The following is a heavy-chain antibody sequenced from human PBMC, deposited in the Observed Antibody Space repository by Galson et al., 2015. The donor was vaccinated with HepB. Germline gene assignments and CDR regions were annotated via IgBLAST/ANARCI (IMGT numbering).Heavy chain of an antibody. CDR3: ARDQPNTGDYYFDY. CDR1: GFTFSSSW. J-gene: IGHJ4*01. D-gene: IGHD7-27*01. V-gene: IGHV3-74*01. CDR2: INSDGTNT. Sequence: SLRLSCAASGFTFSSSWMHWARQDPGKGLVWVSGINSDGTNTKYADSVKGRFTISRDNAGNTLSLQMNNLRVEDTAVYYCARDQPNTGDYYFDYWGQGSLVTVSS.